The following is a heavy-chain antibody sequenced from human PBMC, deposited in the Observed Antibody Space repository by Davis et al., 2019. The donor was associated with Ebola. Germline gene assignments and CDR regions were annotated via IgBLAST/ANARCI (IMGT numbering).Heavy chain of an antibody. Sequence: PSETLSLTCTVSGGSISSYYWSWIRQPPGKGLEWIGYIYYSGSTNYNPSLKSPVTISVDTSKNQFSLKLSSVTAADTAVYYCARVAKYSSSSYPLDYWGQGTLVTVSS. V-gene: IGHV4-59*01. CDR2: IYYSGST. J-gene: IGHJ4*02. CDR1: GGSISSYY. CDR3: ARVAKYSSSSYPLDY. D-gene: IGHD6-6*01.